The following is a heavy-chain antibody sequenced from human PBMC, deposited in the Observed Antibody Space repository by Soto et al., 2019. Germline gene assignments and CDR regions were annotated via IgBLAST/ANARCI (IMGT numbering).Heavy chain of an antibody. J-gene: IGHJ3*02. V-gene: IGHV4-59*01. CDR3: ARARSGYNIDAFDI. D-gene: IGHD5-12*01. Sequence: SETLSLTCTVSGSSITSYFWSWIRQPPGKGLEWIGYIFHSGSTNYKSSLKSRVTISLDTSKNQFSLKLNSVTAADTAVYYCARARSGYNIDAFDIWSQGTMVTVSS. CDR1: GSSITSYF. CDR2: IFHSGST.